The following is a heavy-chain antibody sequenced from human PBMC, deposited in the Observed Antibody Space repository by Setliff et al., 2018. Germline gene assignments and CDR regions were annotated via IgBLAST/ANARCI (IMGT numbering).Heavy chain of an antibody. CDR2: ITPIFETA. J-gene: IGHJ4*02. Sequence: ASVKVSCKASGGTLSGYAFSWVRQAPGQGLEWVGGITPIFETAHYAQKFQDRVTMTIDTSTDTVYMELRSLKSDDTALYYCARINFYVSSGYYYAPDYWGQGTLVTVSS. D-gene: IGHD3-22*01. V-gene: IGHV1-69*05. CDR3: ARINFYVSSGYYYAPDY. CDR1: GGTLSGYA.